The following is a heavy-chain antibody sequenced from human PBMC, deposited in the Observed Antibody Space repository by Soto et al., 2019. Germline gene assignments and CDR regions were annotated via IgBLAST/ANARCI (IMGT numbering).Heavy chain of an antibody. CDR1: GFTFSSYG. D-gene: IGHD2-21*01. CDR2: ISYDGSNK. V-gene: IGHV3-30*18. J-gene: IGHJ4*02. CDR3: AKEFIRDCYNPTNLFDY. Sequence: GGSLRVSCAASGFTFSSYGMHWVRQAPGKGLEWVAVISYDGSNKYYADSVKGRFTISRDNSKNTLYLQMNSLRAEDTAVYYCAKEFIRDCYNPTNLFDYRAQGTLVLVSS.